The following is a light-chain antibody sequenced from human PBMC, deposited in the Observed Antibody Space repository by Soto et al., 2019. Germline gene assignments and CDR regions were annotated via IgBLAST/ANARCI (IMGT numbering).Light chain of an antibody. CDR3: QQYNDWPQT. CDR1: QSVSTN. CDR2: GAS. Sequence: EIVMTQSPGTVSLSPGERATLSCRASQSVSTNLAWYQQIPGQAPRLLIYGASTRATGIPARFSGSGSGTEFTLAISSLQSEDFAVYYCQQYNDWPQTFGLRTKVAIK. J-gene: IGKJ1*01. V-gene: IGKV3-15*01.